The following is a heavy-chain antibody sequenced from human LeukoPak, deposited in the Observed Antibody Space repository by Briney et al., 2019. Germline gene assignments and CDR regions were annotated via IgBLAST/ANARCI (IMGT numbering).Heavy chain of an antibody. Sequence: ASVKVSCKASGYTFTGYYMHWVRQAPGQGLEWMGWINPNSGGTNYAQKFQGRVTMTRDTSISTAYMELSRLRSDDTAVYYCAREIVDYYGSGSYSLNYDYWGQGTLVTVSS. D-gene: IGHD3-10*01. CDR3: AREIVDYYGSGSYSLNYDY. V-gene: IGHV1-2*02. CDR1: GYTFTGYY. J-gene: IGHJ4*02. CDR2: INPNSGGT.